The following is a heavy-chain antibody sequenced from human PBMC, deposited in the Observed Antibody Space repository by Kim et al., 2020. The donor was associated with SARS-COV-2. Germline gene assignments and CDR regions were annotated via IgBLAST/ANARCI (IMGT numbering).Heavy chain of an antibody. CDR2: INLGGSEK. CDR3: VRCDSMVPGVTDY. J-gene: IGHJ4*02. V-gene: IGHV3-7*01. CDR1: GFTFRGNW. D-gene: IGHD3-10*01. Sequence: GGSLRLSCAASGFTFRGNWRSWARQAPGEGLEGVANINLGGSEKYYVDSVEGRFTISRDNAKNSLFLQMNSLRAEDSAVYYCVRCDSMVPGVTDYWGQGTLVTVSS.